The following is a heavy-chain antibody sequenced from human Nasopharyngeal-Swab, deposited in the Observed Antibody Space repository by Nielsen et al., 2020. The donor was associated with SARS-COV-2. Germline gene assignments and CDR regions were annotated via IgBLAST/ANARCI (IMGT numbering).Heavy chain of an antibody. Sequence: ESLKISCKGSKYSFTTYWIGLVRQVPGKGLEWMGIIYPSYSYTIYTPSFQGQVTISADKSINTSYLQLSSLKASDTAMYYCARRGSSSWSYWYFDLWGRGTLVTVSS. V-gene: IGHV5-51*01. CDR2: IYPSYSYT. CDR1: KYSFTTYW. CDR3: ARRGSSSWSYWYFDL. J-gene: IGHJ2*01. D-gene: IGHD6-13*01.